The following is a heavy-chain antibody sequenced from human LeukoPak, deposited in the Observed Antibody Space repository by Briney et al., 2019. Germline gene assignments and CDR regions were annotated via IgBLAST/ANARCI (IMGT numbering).Heavy chain of an antibody. CDR2: IYSGGST. CDR1: GFTVSSNY. V-gene: IGHV3-66*01. J-gene: IGHJ4*02. D-gene: IGHD6-13*01. Sequence: GGSLRLSCAASGFTVSSNYMSWVRQAPGKGLEWVSVIYSGGSTYYADSVKGRFTISRDNSKKGRFTISRDNSKNTLYLQMNSLRAEDTAVYYCARAGPSSSWHQFDYWGQGTLVTVSS. CDR3: ARAGPSSSWHQFDY.